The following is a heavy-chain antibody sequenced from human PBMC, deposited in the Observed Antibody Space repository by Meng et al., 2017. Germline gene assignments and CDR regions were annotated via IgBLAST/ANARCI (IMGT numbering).Heavy chain of an antibody. CDR1: GFTFSSYD. V-gene: IGHV3-13*01. D-gene: IGHD6-19*01. J-gene: IGHJ4*02. Sequence: GESLKISCAASGFTFSSYDMHWVRQATGKGLEWVSAIGTAGDTYYPGSVKGRFTISRENAKNSLYLQMNSLRAGDTAVYYCARAKLYSSGWYKTHNYYFDYWGQGTLVTVSS. CDR2: IGTAGDT. CDR3: ARAKLYSSGWYKTHNYYFDY.